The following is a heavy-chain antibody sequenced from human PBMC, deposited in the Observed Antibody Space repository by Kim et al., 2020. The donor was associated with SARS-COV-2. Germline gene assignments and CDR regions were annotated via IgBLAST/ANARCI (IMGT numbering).Heavy chain of an antibody. J-gene: IGHJ4*02. V-gene: IGHV1-3*01. CDR3: ARDLLSDREFLLDY. Sequence: YSQEFQGRVTFTRDTAATTFYMELSSLRSEDTAVYYCARDLLSDREFLLDYWGQGALVTVSS. D-gene: IGHD3-10*01.